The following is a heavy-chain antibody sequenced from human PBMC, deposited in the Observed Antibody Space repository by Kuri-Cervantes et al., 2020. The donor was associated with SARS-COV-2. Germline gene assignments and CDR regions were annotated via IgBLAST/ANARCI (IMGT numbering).Heavy chain of an antibody. V-gene: IGHV4-30-2*01. Sequence: SQTLSLTCAVSGGSISSGGYSWSWIRQPPGKGLEWIGYIYHSGSTYYNPSLKSRVTISVDRSKNQFSLKLSSVTAADTAVYYCARGPSPGYCSSTSRYPREYYFDYWGQGTLVTVSS. D-gene: IGHD2-2*01. CDR1: GGSISSGGYS. J-gene: IGHJ4*02. CDR2: IYHSGST. CDR3: ARGPSPGYCSSTSRYPREYYFDY.